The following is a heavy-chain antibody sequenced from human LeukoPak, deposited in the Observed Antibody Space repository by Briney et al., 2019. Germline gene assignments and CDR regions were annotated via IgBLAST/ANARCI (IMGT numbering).Heavy chain of an antibody. CDR2: ITSGGGYT. D-gene: IGHD3-9*01. CDR1: GFTLSTYN. V-gene: IGHV3-21*06. Sequence: PGGSLRPSCAASGFTLSTYNMNWVRQAPGKGLEWVSSITSGGGYTSSADPVKGRSTASRDNAKNSLSRRRDSLRAEDTAVYYCARGHYDVLTSSYKWTPDYWGQGTLVTVSS. J-gene: IGHJ4*02. CDR3: ARGHYDVLTSSYKWTPDY.